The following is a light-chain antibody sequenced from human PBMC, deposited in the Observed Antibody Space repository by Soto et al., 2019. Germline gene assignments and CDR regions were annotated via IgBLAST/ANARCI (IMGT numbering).Light chain of an antibody. CDR1: QTISSW. CDR3: QQLYSYPT. V-gene: IGKV1-9*01. J-gene: IGKJ5*01. CDR2: AVS. Sequence: DIQMTQSPSTLSGSVGDRFTITFRASQTISSWLAWYQQKPGKAPKLLMYAVSTLQSGVPSRFSGSGSGTEFTLTISSLQPEDFAIYYCQQLYSYPTFGQGTRLEIK.